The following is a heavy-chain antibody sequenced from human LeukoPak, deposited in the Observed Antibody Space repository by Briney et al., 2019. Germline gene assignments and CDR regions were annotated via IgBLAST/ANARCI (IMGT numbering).Heavy chain of an antibody. CDR2: TRNKARGYTP. D-gene: IGHD3-22*01. V-gene: IGHV3-72*01. Sequence: GGSLRLSCAASGVTLSDHHMDWVRQAPGKGLEWVGRTRNKARGYTPEYAASVKGRFTISRDDSETLVYLQMNSLRTEDTAEYFCARDGAEGDNSAFDIWGHGTVVTVSS. J-gene: IGHJ3*02. CDR3: ARDGAEGDNSAFDI. CDR1: GVTLSDHH.